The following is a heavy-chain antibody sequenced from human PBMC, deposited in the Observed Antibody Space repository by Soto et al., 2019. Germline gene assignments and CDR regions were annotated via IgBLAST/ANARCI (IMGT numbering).Heavy chain of an antibody. D-gene: IGHD1-7*01. CDR2: IKSKTDGGTT. V-gene: IGHV3-15*07. CDR3: TTAQTGTRFYYYYGMDV. CDR1: GFTFSNAW. Sequence: EVQLVESGGGLLKPGGSLRLSCAASGFTFSNAWMNWVRQAPGKGLEWVGRIKSKTDGGTTDYAAPVKGRFTISRDDSKNTLYLQMNSLKTEDTAVYYCTTAQTGTRFYYYYGMDVWGQGTTVTVSS. J-gene: IGHJ6*02.